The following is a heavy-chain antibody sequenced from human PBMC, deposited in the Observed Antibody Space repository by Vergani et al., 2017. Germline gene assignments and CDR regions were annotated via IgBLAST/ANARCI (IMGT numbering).Heavy chain of an antibody. D-gene: IGHD5-18*01. CDR1: GYTFTSYD. CDR3: AXGRGYSYGRHWFDP. Sequence: QVQLVQSGAEVKKPGASMKVSCKASGYTFTSYDINWVRQATGQGLEWMGWMNPKSGNTGYAQKFQDRVTITRNTSISTAYMELSSLRSEDTAVYYCAXGRGYSYGRHWFDPWGQGTLVTVSS. CDR2: MNPKSGNT. V-gene: IGHV1-8*03. J-gene: IGHJ5*02.